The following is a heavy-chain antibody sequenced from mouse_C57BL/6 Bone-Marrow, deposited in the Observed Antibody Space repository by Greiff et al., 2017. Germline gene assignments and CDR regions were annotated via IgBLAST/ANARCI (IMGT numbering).Heavy chain of an antibody. Sequence: VQLQQPGTELVKPGASVKLSCKASGYTFTSYWMHWVKQRPGQGLEWIGNINPSNGGTNYNEKFKSKATLTVDKSSSTAYMQLSSLPSEDSAVYYCARAYGGSSRWYFDVWGTGTTVTVSS. D-gene: IGHD1-1*01. J-gene: IGHJ1*03. CDR2: INPSNGGT. V-gene: IGHV1-53*01. CDR3: ARAYGGSSRWYFDV. CDR1: GYTFTSYW.